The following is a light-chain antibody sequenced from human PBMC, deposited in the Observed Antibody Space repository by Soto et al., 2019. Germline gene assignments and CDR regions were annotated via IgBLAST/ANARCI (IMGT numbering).Light chain of an antibody. CDR2: EVS. CDR1: SSDVGAYQF. V-gene: IGLV2-14*01. Sequence: QSALTQPASVSGSPGQSITIFCSGTSSDVGAYQFVSWYRHHPGKAPQVMIYEVSHRPSGVSNRFSGSKSGNTASLTISGLQPDDEGDYYCSSYTSTSTPWVFGGGTKLTVL. CDR3: SSYTSTSTPWV. J-gene: IGLJ3*02.